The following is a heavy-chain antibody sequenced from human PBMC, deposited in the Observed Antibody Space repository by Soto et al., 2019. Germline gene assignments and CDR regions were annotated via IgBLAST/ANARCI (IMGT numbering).Heavy chain of an antibody. Sequence: SETLSLTCTVSGGSISSYYWSWIRQPPGKGLEWIGYIYYSGSTNYSPSPKSRVTISVDTSKNQFSLRLSSVTAADTAVYYCARHQGRVATGYYYYGMDGWGQGTTVTVSS. J-gene: IGHJ6*02. CDR1: GGSISSYY. D-gene: IGHD6-13*01. V-gene: IGHV4-59*08. CDR3: ARHQGRVATGYYYYGMDG. CDR2: IYYSGST.